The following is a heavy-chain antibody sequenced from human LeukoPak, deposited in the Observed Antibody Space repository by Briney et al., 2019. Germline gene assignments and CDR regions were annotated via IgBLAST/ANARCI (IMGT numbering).Heavy chain of an antibody. D-gene: IGHD1-1*01. J-gene: IGHJ4*02. CDR3: ARAAYDMTPPDY. CDR1: GGSISSGGYS. Sequence: SETLFLTRAVSGGSISSGGYSWSWIRQPPGKGLEWIGYVYYSGSTYYNPSLTSRVTISVDTSKNQFSLKLSSVTAAVTVFYYWARAAYDMTPPDYWGQGTLVTVSS. V-gene: IGHV4-30-4*07. CDR2: VYYSGST.